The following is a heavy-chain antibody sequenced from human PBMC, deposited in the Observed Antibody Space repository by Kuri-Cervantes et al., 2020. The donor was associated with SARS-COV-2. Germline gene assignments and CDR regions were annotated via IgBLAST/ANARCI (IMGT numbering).Heavy chain of an antibody. CDR2: ISSSSSYI. Sequence: GGSLRLSCAACGFTFSSYDMHWVRQAPGKGLEWVSSISSSSSYIYYADSVKGRFTISRDNAKNSLYLQMNSLRAEDTAVYYCASGQYYGSGSYWVPEYFDYWGQGTLVTVSS. J-gene: IGHJ4*02. V-gene: IGHV3-21*01. CDR3: ASGQYYGSGSYWVPEYFDY. CDR1: GFTFSSYD. D-gene: IGHD3-10*01.